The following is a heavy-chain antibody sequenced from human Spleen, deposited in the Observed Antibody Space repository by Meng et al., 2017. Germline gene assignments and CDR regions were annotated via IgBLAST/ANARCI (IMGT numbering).Heavy chain of an antibody. CDR1: GGTFSSEA. Sequence: VQRVRFGVEGKKPGSAVKVSCKASGGTFSSEAISWGRQAPGQGLEWMGGIIPIFGTANYAQKFQGRVTITADKSTSTAYMELSSLRSEDTAVYYCARVNYYDSSGYLVWGQGTLVTVSS. D-gene: IGHD3-22*01. J-gene: IGHJ4*02. CDR2: IIPIFGTA. V-gene: IGHV1-69*06. CDR3: ARVNYYDSSGYLV.